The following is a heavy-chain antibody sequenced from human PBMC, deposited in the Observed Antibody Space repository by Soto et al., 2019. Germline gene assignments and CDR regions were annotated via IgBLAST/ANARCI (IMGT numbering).Heavy chain of an antibody. J-gene: IGHJ4*02. V-gene: IGHV4-59*01. Sequence: QVQLQESGPGLVKPSETLSLTCTVSGGSISSYYWSWIRQPPGKGLEWIGYIYYSGSTNYNPSLKSRVTISVATSKNQFSLKLSSVTAADTAVYYCARGKRTPDYWGQGTLVTVSS. CDR3: ARGKRTPDY. CDR2: IYYSGST. CDR1: GGSISSYY.